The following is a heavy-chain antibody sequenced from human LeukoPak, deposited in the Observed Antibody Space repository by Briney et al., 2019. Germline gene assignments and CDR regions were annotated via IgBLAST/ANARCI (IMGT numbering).Heavy chain of an antibody. CDR1: GYTLTELS. Sequence: ASVKVSCKVSGYTLTELSMHWVRQAPGKGLEWMGGFDPEDGETIYAQKFQGRVTITADKSTSTAYMELSSLRSEDTAVYYCARALTDYYGSGSEFQDAFDIWGQGTMVTVSS. CDR2: FDPEDGET. CDR3: ARALTDYYGSGSEFQDAFDI. V-gene: IGHV1-24*01. J-gene: IGHJ3*02. D-gene: IGHD3-10*01.